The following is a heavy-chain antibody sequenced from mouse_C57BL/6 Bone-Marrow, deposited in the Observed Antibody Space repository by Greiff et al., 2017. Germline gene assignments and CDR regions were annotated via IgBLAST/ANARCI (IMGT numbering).Heavy chain of an antibody. CDR2: IDPEDGDT. CDR1: AFNIKDYY. Sequence: FQLQQSGAGLVRPGASAKLSSTASAFNIKDYYRHWGKQRPEQGLEWIGRIDPEDGDTEYAPKFQGKATMTADTSSNTAYLQLSSLTSEDTAVYYCTTKDYYGRFDYWGQGTTLTVSS. J-gene: IGHJ2*01. CDR3: TTKDYYGRFDY. V-gene: IGHV14-1*01. D-gene: IGHD1-1*01.